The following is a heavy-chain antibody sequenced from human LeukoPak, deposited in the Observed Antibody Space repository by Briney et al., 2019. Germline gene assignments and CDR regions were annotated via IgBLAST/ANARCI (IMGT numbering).Heavy chain of an antibody. J-gene: IGHJ4*02. Sequence: PSETLSLACTVSGGSISSYYWSWIRQPPGKGLEWIGYIYYSGSTNYNPSLRSRVTISVDTSKNQFSLKLSSVTAADTAVYFCARDLPPYQLPDYWGQGTLVTVSS. CDR1: GGSISSYY. CDR2: IYYSGST. CDR3: ARDLPPYQLPDY. D-gene: IGHD2-2*01. V-gene: IGHV4-59*01.